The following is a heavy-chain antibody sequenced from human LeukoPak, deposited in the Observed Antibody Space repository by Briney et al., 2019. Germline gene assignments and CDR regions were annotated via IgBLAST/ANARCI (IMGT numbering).Heavy chain of an antibody. CDR1: GGSISSSNYY. J-gene: IGHJ5*02. D-gene: IGHD5-24*01. CDR2: IYYSGST. Sequence: SETLYLTCTVSGGSISSSNYYWGWIRQPPGKGLEWIGSIYYSGSTYYNPSLKSRVTISVDTSKNQFSLKLSSVTAADTAVYYCARHPVIWPQYPSWGQGTLVTVSS. V-gene: IGHV4-39*01. CDR3: ARHPVIWPQYPS.